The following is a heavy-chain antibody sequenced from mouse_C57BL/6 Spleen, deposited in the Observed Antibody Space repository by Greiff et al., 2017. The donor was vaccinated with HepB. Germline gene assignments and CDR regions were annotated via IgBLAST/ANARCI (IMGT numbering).Heavy chain of an antibody. J-gene: IGHJ2*01. V-gene: IGHV1-55*01. CDR1: GYTFTSYW. Sequence: QVQLKQSGAELVKPGASVKMSCKASGYTFTSYWITWVKQRPGQGLEWIGDIYPGSGSTNYNEKFKGKATLTVDTSSSTAYMQLSSLTSEDSAVYYCARGNYGYWGQGTTLTVSS. CDR3: ARGNYGY. CDR2: IYPGSGST. D-gene: IGHD2-1*01.